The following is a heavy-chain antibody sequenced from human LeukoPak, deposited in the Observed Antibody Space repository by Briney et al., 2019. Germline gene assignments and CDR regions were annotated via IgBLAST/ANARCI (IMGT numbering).Heavy chain of an antibody. CDR3: ARGPAGYN. J-gene: IGHJ4*02. D-gene: IGHD1-1*01. V-gene: IGHV3-53*01. CDR1: GFTVSSNH. Sequence: GGSLRLSCAASGFTVSSNHMSWVRQAPGKGLEWVSVIYSGGSTDYADPVKGRFTISRDNLKNTLYLQMNSLRAEDTAVYYCARGPAGYNWGQGTLVTFSS. CDR2: IYSGGST.